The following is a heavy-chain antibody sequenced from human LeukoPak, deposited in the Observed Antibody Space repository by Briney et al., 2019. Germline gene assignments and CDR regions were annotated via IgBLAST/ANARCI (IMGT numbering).Heavy chain of an antibody. D-gene: IGHD3-16*02. Sequence: GSSVKVSCKASGYTFTYRYLHWVRQAPGQALGWMGWITPFNGNTNYAQKFQDGVTITRDRSMSTAYMELSSLRSEDTAMYYCAVIGTPFDYWGQGTLVTVSS. CDR2: ITPFNGNT. CDR1: GYTFTYRY. J-gene: IGHJ4*02. V-gene: IGHV1-45*02. CDR3: AVIGTPFDY.